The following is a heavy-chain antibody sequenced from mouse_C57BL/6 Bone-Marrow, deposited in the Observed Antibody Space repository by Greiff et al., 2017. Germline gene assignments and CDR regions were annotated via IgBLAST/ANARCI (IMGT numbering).Heavy chain of an antibody. CDR3: ARYDYCAEGAWFAY. D-gene: IGHD2-4*01. Sequence: VQLMESGAELVKPGASVKLSCTASGFNIKDYYMHWVKQRTEQGLEWIGRIDPEDGDTKYAPKFQGKATITADTSSNTAYLQLSSLTSEDTAVYYGARYDYCAEGAWFAYWGQGTLVTVSA. J-gene: IGHJ3*01. V-gene: IGHV14-2*01. CDR1: GFNIKDYY. CDR2: IDPEDGDT.